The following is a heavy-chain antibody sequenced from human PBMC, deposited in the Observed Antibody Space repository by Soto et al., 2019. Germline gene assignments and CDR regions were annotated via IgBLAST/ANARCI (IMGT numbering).Heavy chain of an antibody. CDR2: ISYDGSNK. D-gene: IGHD2-15*01. J-gene: IGHJ6*02. V-gene: IGHV3-30-3*01. Sequence: QVQLVESGGGVVQPGRSLRLSCAASGFTFSSYAMHWVRQAPGKGLEWVAVISYDGSNKYYADSVKGRFTISRDNSKNTLYLQMNSLRAEDTAVYYCARSPRYCSGGSCYSGSYGMDVWGQGTTVTVSS. CDR1: GFTFSSYA. CDR3: ARSPRYCSGGSCYSGSYGMDV.